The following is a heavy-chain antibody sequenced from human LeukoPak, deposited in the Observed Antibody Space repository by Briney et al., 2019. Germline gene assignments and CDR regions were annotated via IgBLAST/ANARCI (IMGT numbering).Heavy chain of an antibody. CDR3: ARDQVECTGGTCQSRVGFDF. CDR1: GDSISNGVKY. V-gene: IGHV4-31*03. Sequence: SETLSLACTVSGDSISNGVKYWSWIRQHPGRGLEWIGYIYHSGRSYYNPSLKSRITMSVDASKNQFSLNLSSVTAADTAVYYCARDQVECTGGTCQSRVGFDFRGQGTLVTVSS. D-gene: IGHD2-8*02. J-gene: IGHJ4*02. CDR2: IYHSGRS.